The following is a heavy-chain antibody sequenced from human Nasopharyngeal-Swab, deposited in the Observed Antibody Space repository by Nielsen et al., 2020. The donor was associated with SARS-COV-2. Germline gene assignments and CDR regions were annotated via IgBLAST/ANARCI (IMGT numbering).Heavy chain of an antibody. Sequence: GGSLRLSFAAAGLPFGAYGMHWVRQAPGRGLEWLTFIAYDGRTKYSADSVRGRFTVSRDNSKSTLHLQMSSLRAEDTATYYCAREGIDAFDIWGQGTMVTVSS. V-gene: IGHV3-30*03. CDR2: IAYDGRTK. CDR1: GLPFGAYG. J-gene: IGHJ3*02. D-gene: IGHD2/OR15-2a*01. CDR3: AREGIDAFDI.